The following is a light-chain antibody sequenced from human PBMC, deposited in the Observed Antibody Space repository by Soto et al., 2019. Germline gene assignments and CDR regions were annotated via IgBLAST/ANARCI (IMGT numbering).Light chain of an antibody. CDR2: EVS. Sequence: QSALTQPASVSGSPGQSITISCTGTSSDVGGYNYVSWYQQHPGKAPKLMIYEVSNRPSGVSNRFSGSKSGNTASLTISGLQAEDEADYYCGSYTSSNSHWVFGGGTQLTVL. J-gene: IGLJ3*02. V-gene: IGLV2-14*01. CDR1: SSDVGGYNY. CDR3: GSYTSSNSHWV.